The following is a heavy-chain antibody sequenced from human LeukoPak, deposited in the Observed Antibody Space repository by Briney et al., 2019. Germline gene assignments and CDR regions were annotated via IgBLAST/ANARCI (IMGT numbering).Heavy chain of an antibody. CDR2: INHSGST. CDR3: ARGNYYGSGTLGAFDI. J-gene: IGHJ3*02. V-gene: IGHV4-39*07. CDR1: GGSISRDIYN. D-gene: IGHD3-10*01. Sequence: SETLSLTCTVSGGSISRDIYNWAWIRQPPGKGLEWIGEINHSGSTNYIPPLKSRVTISVDTSKNQFSLKLSSVTAADTAVYYCARGNYYGSGTLGAFDIWGQGTMVTVSS.